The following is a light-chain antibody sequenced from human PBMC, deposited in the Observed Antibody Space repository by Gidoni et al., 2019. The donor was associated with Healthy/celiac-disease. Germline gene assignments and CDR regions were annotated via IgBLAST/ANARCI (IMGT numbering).Light chain of an antibody. CDR1: QSVSSSY. J-gene: IGKJ1*01. CDR2: GAS. Sequence: IVLTQSPGTLSLSPGERAPLPCRASQSVSSSYLAWYQQKPGQAPRLLNYGASSRATGIPDRCSGSGSGTDFTPTISRLEPEDFAVYYCQQYGSPPTFGQGTKVEIK. V-gene: IGKV3-20*01. CDR3: QQYGSPPT.